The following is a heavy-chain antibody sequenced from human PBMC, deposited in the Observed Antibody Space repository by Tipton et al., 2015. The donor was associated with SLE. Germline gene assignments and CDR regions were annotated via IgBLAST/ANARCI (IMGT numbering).Heavy chain of an antibody. D-gene: IGHD6-19*01. V-gene: IGHV4-61*02. Sequence: TLSLTCTVSGGSIRSSRHFWGWIRQPPGKGLEWIGRIFTSGNTNYNPSFKSRVTISVDTPKNQFSLELSSVTAADTAVYYCARETEDTGWIHSRDYIYYYYYVDVWGQGTTVTVSS. CDR3: ARETEDTGWIHSRDYIYYYYYVDV. CDR1: GGSIRSSRHF. J-gene: IGHJ6*03. CDR2: IFTSGNT.